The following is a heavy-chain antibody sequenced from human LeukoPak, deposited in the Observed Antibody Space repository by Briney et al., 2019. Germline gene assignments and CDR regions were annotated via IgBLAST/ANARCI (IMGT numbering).Heavy chain of an antibody. V-gene: IGHV3-23*01. D-gene: IGHD3-16*01. CDR2: ISGSGGST. CDR1: GFTFSSSA. J-gene: IGHJ4*02. Sequence: GGSLRLSCAASGFTFSSSAMSWVRQAPGKGLEWVSAISGSGGSTYYADSVKGRFTISRDNSKNTLYLQMNSLRAEDTAVYYCAKLDKYDYVSMGSFDYWGQGTLVTVSS. CDR3: AKLDKYDYVSMGSFDY.